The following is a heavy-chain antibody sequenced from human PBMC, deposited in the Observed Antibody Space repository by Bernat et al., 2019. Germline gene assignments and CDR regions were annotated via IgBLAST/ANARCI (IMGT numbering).Heavy chain of an antibody. D-gene: IGHD4-17*01. Sequence: QMQLEESGPGLLKPSETLSLNCSVSGGSISITSYYWGWVRQSPGEGLEWIGTVYYSGTTNFSPSLKSRATISVDTSKNQFSLKLSSVTATDTAVYYCARRGGVTTDYYYMDVWGKGTTVTVSS. CDR1: GGSISITSYY. CDR3: ARRGGVTTDYYYMDV. J-gene: IGHJ6*03. V-gene: IGHV4-39*01. CDR2: VYYSGTT.